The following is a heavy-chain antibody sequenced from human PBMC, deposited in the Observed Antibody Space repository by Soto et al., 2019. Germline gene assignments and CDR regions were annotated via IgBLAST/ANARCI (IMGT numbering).Heavy chain of an antibody. J-gene: IGHJ6*02. V-gene: IGHV1-69*01. CDR1: GGTFSSYA. CDR2: IIPISDTT. Sequence: QVQLVQSGAEVKKPGSSVKVSCKASGGTFSSYAISWVRQAPGQGLEWMGGIIPISDTTNYAQKFQGRVTITADESTSTAYIELSSLRSEDTAVYYCARSQGSSTSLEIYYYYCYGMDVWGQGTTVTVSS. D-gene: IGHD2-2*01. CDR3: ARSQGSSTSLEIYYYYCYGMDV.